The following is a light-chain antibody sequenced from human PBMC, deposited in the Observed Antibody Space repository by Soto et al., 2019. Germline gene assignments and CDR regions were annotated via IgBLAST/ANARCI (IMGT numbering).Light chain of an antibody. V-gene: IGLV1-44*01. CDR1: SSNIGSNT. CDR2: SNN. J-gene: IGLJ1*01. Sequence: QSVLTQPPSASGTPGQRVTISCSGSSSNIGSNTVNWYQQLPGTAPNLLIYSNNQRPSGVPDRLSGSKSGTSASLAISGLQSEDEADYYCTAWDDSLNGYVFGTGTKLTVL. CDR3: TAWDDSLNGYV.